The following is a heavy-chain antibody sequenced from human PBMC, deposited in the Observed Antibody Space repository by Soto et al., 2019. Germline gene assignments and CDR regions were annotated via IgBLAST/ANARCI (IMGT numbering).Heavy chain of an antibody. CDR2: ISGNSGKT. V-gene: IGHV3-23*01. Sequence: EVQLLESGGGLVQPGGSLRLSCTASGFTFSSYAMSWVRQAPGKELEWVSTISGNSGKTNYAESVKGRFSIARDNSKNTVHLQLDSLRAEATAVDFCARLGFVLMELYYFHQWGHGTLVTVSS. CDR3: ARLGFVLMELYYFHQ. CDR1: GFTFSSYA. D-gene: IGHD2-8*01. J-gene: IGHJ4*01.